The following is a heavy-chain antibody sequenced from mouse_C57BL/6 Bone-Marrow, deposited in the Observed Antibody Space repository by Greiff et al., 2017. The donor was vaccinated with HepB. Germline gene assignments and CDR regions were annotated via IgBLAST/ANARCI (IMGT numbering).Heavy chain of an antibody. J-gene: IGHJ3*01. CDR1: GYSITSGYY. CDR2: ISYDGSN. CDR3: ARRDDGYWAWFAY. V-gene: IGHV3-6*01. Sequence: EVQLVESGPGLVKPSQSLSLTCSVTGYSITSGYYWNWIRQFPGNKLEWMGYISYDGSNNYNPSLKNRISITRDTSKNQFFLKLNSVTTEDTATYYCARRDDGYWAWFAYWGQGTLVTVSA. D-gene: IGHD2-3*01.